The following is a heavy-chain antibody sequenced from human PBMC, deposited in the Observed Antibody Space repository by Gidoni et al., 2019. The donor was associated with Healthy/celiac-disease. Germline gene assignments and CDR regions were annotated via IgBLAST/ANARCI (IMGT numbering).Heavy chain of an antibody. CDR2: SSVDGGST. D-gene: IGHD6-13*01. J-gene: IGHJ1*01. Sequence: EVQLVLDGGGVVRPGGSLRVSCQAFAFTSDDYAMHWVRPAPGKGLEWVSISSVDGGSTYYGDSEKGRFTISRDNSKNSRYLQMNSLRTEDTALYYCAKGQPHSTMAAAVNFQHWGHGTLVTVSS. V-gene: IGHV3-43*02. CDR1: AFTSDDYA. CDR3: AKGQPHSTMAAAVNFQH.